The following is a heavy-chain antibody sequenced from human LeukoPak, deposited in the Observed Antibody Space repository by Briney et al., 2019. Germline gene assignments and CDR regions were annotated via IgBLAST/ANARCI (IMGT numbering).Heavy chain of an antibody. J-gene: IGHJ6*03. V-gene: IGHV4-39*07. Sequence: PSETLSLTCTVSGGSISSSSYYWGWIRQPPGKGLEWIGSIYYSGSTYYNPSLKSRVTISVDTSKNQFSLKLSSVTAADTAVYYCARVRVVVPAAIHFYYYYYYMDVWGKGTTVTISS. D-gene: IGHD2-2*01. CDR1: GGSISSSSYY. CDR2: IYYSGST. CDR3: ARVRVVVPAAIHFYYYYYYMDV.